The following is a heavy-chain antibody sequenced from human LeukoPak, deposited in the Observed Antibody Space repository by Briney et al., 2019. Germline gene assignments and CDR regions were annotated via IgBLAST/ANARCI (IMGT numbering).Heavy chain of an antibody. J-gene: IGHJ5*02. CDR2: INHSGIT. Sequence: PSGTLSLTCAVSGGSISSSNWWSWVRQPPGKGLEWIGEINHSGITNYNPSLKSRVTISVDNSKNQLSLKLSSVTAADTAVYYCARLRLAAVKDGWFDPWGQGTLVTVSS. V-gene: IGHV4-4*02. CDR1: GGSISSSNW. D-gene: IGHD6-13*01. CDR3: ARLRLAAVKDGWFDP.